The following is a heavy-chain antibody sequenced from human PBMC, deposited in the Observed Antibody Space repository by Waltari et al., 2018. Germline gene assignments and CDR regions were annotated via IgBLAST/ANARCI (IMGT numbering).Heavy chain of an antibody. D-gene: IGHD5-12*01. CDR3: ARGAGRDGYLHYFDY. CDR2: IKQDGSEK. CDR1: GFTFSSSW. J-gene: IGHJ4*02. V-gene: IGHV3-7*01. Sequence: EVQLVESGGGLVQPGGSLRLSCAASGFTFSSSWMPWVRQAPGKGLEWVARIKQDGSEKYYVDSVKGRFTISRDNAKNSLYLQMNSLRAEDTAVYYCARGAGRDGYLHYFDYWGQGTLVTVSS.